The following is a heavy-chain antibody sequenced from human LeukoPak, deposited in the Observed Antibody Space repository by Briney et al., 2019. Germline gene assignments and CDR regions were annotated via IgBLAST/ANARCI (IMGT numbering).Heavy chain of an antibody. D-gene: IGHD6-19*01. Sequence: SETLSLTCNVSGDSITSTYYWGWIRQPPGKGLEWIGSIYYSGSTYYNPSLKSRVTISVDTSKNQFSLKLSSVTAADTAVYYCASGYSSGWGYWGQGTLVTVSS. V-gene: IGHV4-39*07. CDR2: IYYSGST. CDR1: GDSITSTYY. CDR3: ASGYSSGWGY. J-gene: IGHJ4*02.